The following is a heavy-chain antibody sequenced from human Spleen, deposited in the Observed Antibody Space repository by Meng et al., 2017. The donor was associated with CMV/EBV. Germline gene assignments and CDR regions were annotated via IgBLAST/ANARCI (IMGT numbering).Heavy chain of an antibody. Sequence: EVQLVESGGGLVQPGGSLRLSCAASGFAFSNYWMHWVRQGPGKGLVWVSRISGDGRTTSYADSVKGRFTISRDNAKNTLYLQMNSLGVEDTAVYYCARGVGESLGWEMGYWGQGILVTVSS. CDR1: GFAFSNYW. CDR3: ARGVGESLGWEMGY. CDR2: ISGDGRTT. J-gene: IGHJ4*02. D-gene: IGHD1-26*01. V-gene: IGHV3-74*01.